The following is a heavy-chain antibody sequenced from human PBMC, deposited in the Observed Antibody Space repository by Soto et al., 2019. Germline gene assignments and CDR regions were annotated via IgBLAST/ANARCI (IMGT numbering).Heavy chain of an antibody. CDR3: ARSRSRIAARRLDFGY. CDR1: GFTFSSYD. CDR2: IGTAGDT. D-gene: IGHD6-6*01. J-gene: IGHJ4*02. Sequence: EVQLVESGGGLVQPGGSLRLSCAASGFTFSSYDMHWVRQATGKGLEWVSAIGTAGDTYYPGSVKGRFTISRENAKNSLYLQMNSLRAEDTAVYYCARSRSRIAARRLDFGYWGQGTLVTVSS. V-gene: IGHV3-13*01.